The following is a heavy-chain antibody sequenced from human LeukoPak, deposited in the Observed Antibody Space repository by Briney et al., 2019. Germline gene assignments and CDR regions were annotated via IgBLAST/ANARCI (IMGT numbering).Heavy chain of an antibody. CDR2: IFYSGST. CDR3: ARGLGIAAAGMGKPVHPYYYYMDV. D-gene: IGHD6-13*01. Sequence: SETLSLTCTVSGGSISTSNYYWGWIRQPPGKGLEWIGNIFYSGSTYYSPSLRSRVTISLDTSRNQFSLKLSSVTAADTAVYYCARGLGIAAAGMGKPVHPYYYYMDVWGKGTTVTVSS. J-gene: IGHJ6*03. CDR1: GGSISTSNYY. V-gene: IGHV4-39*07.